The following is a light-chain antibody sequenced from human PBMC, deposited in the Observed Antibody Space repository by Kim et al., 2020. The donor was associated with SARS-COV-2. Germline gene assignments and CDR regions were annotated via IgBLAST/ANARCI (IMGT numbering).Light chain of an antibody. CDR2: DVN. Sequence: GQSINISCTGTNSDVGGRDSVSWYQQHPGKAPKLMIYDVNRRPSGVSNRFSASKSGSTASLTISGLQAEDEADYYCSSYTGSSTLVYGGGTKVTV. CDR3: SSYTGSSTLV. J-gene: IGLJ2*01. CDR1: NSDVGGRDS. V-gene: IGLV2-14*03.